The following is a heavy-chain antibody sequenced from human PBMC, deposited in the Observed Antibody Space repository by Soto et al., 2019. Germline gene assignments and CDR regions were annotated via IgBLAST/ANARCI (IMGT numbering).Heavy chain of an antibody. V-gene: IGHV1-18*01. CDR2: ISAYNGNT. J-gene: IGHJ4*02. Sequence: ASVKVSCKASGYTFTSYGISWLRQAPGQGLEWMGWISAYNGNTNYAQKLQGRVTMTTDTSTSTAYMELRSLRSDDTAVYYCARDGGGSAAGSLPAFDYWGQGTLVTVSS. CDR3: ARDGGGSAAGSLPAFDY. D-gene: IGHD6-13*01. CDR1: GYTFTSYG.